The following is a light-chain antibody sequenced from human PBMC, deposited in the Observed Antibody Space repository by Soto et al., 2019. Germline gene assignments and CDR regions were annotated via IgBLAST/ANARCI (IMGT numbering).Light chain of an antibody. CDR1: QGIRSD. Sequence: IQVTQSPSSLSASVGGRVTITCRASQGIRSDLAWYQQKPGKVPKLLIYGASRLESGVPSRFSGSGFGTDFTLTISSLQPEDFATYYCLQDYNYPWAFGQGTKVEIK. V-gene: IGKV1-6*01. J-gene: IGKJ1*01. CDR3: LQDYNYPWA. CDR2: GAS.